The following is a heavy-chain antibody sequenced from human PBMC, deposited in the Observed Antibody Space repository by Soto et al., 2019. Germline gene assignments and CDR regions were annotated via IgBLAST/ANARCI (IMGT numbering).Heavy chain of an antibody. CDR2: ISSSSTTI. J-gene: IGHJ4*02. V-gene: IGHV3-48*01. Sequence: EVQLVESGGGLVQPGGSLRLSCAAAGFSFSTYSMNWVRQAPGKGLEWLSYISSSSTTIYYADSVKGRFTISRDNAKNSVYLQMNSLRGEDTAVYYCARGATSMAGGDFWGQGTLVTVSS. CDR1: GFSFSTYS. D-gene: IGHD6-19*01. CDR3: ARGATSMAGGDF.